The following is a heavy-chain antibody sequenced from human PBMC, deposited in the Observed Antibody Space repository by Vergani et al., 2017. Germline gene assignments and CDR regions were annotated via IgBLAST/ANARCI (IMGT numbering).Heavy chain of an antibody. CDR1: GGSISSGGYY. CDR2: IYYRGIT. V-gene: IGHV4-31*03. J-gene: IGHJ3*02. Sequence: QVQLQESGPGLVKPSQTLSLTCTVSGGSISSGGYYWSWIGQHPGKGLEWIGYIYYRGITYYNPSLKRRVTISVDTSKNQFSLKLSSVTAADTAVYYCARGEGITMVRGVIDAFDIWGQGTMVTVSS. CDR3: ARGEGITMVRGVIDAFDI. D-gene: IGHD3-10*01.